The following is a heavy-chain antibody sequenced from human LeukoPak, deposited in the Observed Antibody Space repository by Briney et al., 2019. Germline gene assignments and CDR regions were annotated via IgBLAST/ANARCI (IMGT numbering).Heavy chain of an antibody. CDR2: ISTSGST. CDR1: GDSISSTTHY. D-gene: IGHD5-24*01. V-gene: IGHV4-61*02. Sequence: SETLSLTCTVSGDSISSTTHYWGWIRQPAGKGLEWIGRISTSGSTNYNPSLKSRLTMSVDTSKDQFSLKLSSVTAADTAVYYCARDGYKYYYYYYMDVWGKGTTVTISS. CDR3: ARDGYKYYYYYYMDV. J-gene: IGHJ6*03.